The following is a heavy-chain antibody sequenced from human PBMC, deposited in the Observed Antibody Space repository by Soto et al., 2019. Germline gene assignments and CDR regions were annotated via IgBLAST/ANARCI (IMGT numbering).Heavy chain of an antibody. V-gene: IGHV3-9*01. CDR2: ISWNSGSI. D-gene: IGHD2-2*01. CDR3: AGKVVRRSYYYYMDV. Sequence: EVQLVESGGGLVQPGRSLRLSCAASGFTFDDYAMHWVRQAPGKGLEWVSGISWNSGSIGYADSVKGRFTSSRDNAKNSLYLQMNSLRAEDTALYYCAGKVVRRSYYYYMDVWGKGTTVTVSS. CDR1: GFTFDDYA. J-gene: IGHJ6*03.